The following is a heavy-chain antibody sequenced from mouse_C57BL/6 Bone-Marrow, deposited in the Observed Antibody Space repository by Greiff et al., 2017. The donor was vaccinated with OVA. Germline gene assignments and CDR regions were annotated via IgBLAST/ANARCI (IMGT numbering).Heavy chain of an antibody. CDR3: AREEGVPPEFAY. CDR1: GYTFTSYW. CDR2: IDPSDSYT. V-gene: IGHV1-59*01. Sequence: QVQLQQSGAELVRPGTSVKLSCKASGYTFTSYWMHWVKQRPGQGLEWIGVIDPSDSYTNYNQKFKGKATLTVDTSSSTAYMQLSSLTSEDSAVYYCAREEGVPPEFAYWGQGTLVTVSA. J-gene: IGHJ3*01.